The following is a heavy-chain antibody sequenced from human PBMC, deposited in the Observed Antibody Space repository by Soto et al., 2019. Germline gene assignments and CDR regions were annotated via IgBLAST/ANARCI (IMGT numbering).Heavy chain of an antibody. V-gene: IGHV3-23*01. D-gene: IGHD3-10*01. CDR2: ITGSSGST. CDR3: AKADTGWFAP. CDR1: GFTFGHYV. J-gene: IGHJ5*02. Sequence: EEQLLESGGDLVQPGGSLRLSCAASGFTFGHYVMSWVRQAPGKGLEWVSTITGSSGSTTYTESVKGRFTISRDNSKKSLYLHMNTLGAEDTAIYYCAKADTGWFAPWGRGTLVTVSS.